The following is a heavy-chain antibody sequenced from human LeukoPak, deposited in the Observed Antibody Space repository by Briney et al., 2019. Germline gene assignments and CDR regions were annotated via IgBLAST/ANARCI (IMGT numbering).Heavy chain of an antibody. Sequence: SETLSLTCTVSGGSISGYYWSWIRQPPGKGLGWIGYIYYSGSTKYNPSLKSRVTMSVDTSRNQFSLKLSSVTAADTAVYYCVRGGLENGYHSNDGFDIWGQGTMVTVSS. D-gene: IGHD3-22*01. CDR1: GGSISGYY. CDR3: VRGGLENGYHSNDGFDI. CDR2: IYYSGST. V-gene: IGHV4-59*01. J-gene: IGHJ3*02.